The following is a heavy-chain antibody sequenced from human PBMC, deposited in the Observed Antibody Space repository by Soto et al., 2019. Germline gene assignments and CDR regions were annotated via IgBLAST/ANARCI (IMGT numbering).Heavy chain of an antibody. CDR1: GYTFSNFW. Sequence: SGASLKISCQSPGYTFSNFWIGWVRQLPGKGLEWTGIIYPGDHETRYSPSFHGKVTISADRSINTAYLQWNSLEASDTAFYFCARSPRSSPYFDYWGQGALVTVS. CDR2: IYPGDHET. CDR3: ARSPRSSPYFDY. V-gene: IGHV5-51*01. J-gene: IGHJ4*02. D-gene: IGHD6-13*01.